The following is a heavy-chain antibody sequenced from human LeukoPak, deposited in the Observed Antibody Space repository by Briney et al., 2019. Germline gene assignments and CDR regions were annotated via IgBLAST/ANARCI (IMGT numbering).Heavy chain of an antibody. Sequence: SVKVSCKASGGTFSSYAISWVRQAPGQGLEWMGRIIPIFGTANYAQKFQGRVTITTDESSSTAYMYLSSLRAEDPAVYYCARDDGWFDPWGQGTLVTVSS. CDR1: GGTFSSYA. CDR2: IIPIFGTA. CDR3: ARDDGWFDP. J-gene: IGHJ5*02. V-gene: IGHV1-69*05.